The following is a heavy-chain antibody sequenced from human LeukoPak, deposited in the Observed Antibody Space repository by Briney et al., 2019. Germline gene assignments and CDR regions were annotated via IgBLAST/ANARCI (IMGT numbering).Heavy chain of an antibody. CDR1: GGSISSYY. V-gene: IGHV4-59*01. D-gene: IGHD3-22*01. J-gene: IGHJ4*02. Sequence: PSETLSRNCTVSGGSISSYYWSWIRQPPGKGLEWIGYIYYSGSTNYNPSLKSRVTISVDTSKNQFSLKLSSVTAADTAVYYCARVSYYDSSGKFDYWGQGTLVTVSS. CDR2: IYYSGST. CDR3: ARVSYYDSSGKFDY.